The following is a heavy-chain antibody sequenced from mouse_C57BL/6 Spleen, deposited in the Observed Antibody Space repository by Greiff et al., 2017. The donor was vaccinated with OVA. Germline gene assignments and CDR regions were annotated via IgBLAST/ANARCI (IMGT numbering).Heavy chain of an antibody. CDR2: IDPNSGGT. CDR1: GYTFTSYW. J-gene: IGHJ2*01. CDR3: ARVTTGGTFDY. V-gene: IGHV1-72*01. Sequence: QVQLKQPGAELVKPGASVMLSCQASGYTFTSYWMHWVKQRPGRSLEWIGRIDPNSGGTKYYEKFKSKATLTVDKPSSTAYMQLSSLTSEDTAVYYCARVTTGGTFDYWGQGTTLTVSS. D-gene: IGHD1-1*01.